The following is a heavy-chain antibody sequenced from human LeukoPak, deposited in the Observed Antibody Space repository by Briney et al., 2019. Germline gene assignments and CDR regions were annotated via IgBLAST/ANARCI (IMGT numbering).Heavy chain of an antibody. D-gene: IGHD3-22*01. CDR2: IIPIFSIA. V-gene: IGHV1-69*04. CDR3: ARDRPRSYYYDSSGMGYFDY. CDR1: GGTFSSYA. J-gene: IGHJ4*02. Sequence: SVKVSCKASGGTFSSYAISWVRQAPAQGLEWMGRIIPIFSIANYAQKFQGRVTITADKSTSTAYMELSSLRSEDTAVYYCARDRPRSYYYDSSGMGYFDYWGQGTLVTVSS.